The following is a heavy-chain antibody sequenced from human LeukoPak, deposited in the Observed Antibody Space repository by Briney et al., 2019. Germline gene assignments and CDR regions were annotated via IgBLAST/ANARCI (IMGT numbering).Heavy chain of an antibody. Sequence: ASVKVSCKVSGYTLTELSMHLVRQAPGKGPEWMGGFDPEDGETIYAQKFQGRVTMTEDTSTDTAYMELSSLRSEDTAVYYCATAVEWEQFSFDYWGQGTLVTVSS. CDR2: FDPEDGET. J-gene: IGHJ4*02. V-gene: IGHV1-24*01. CDR1: GYTLTELS. D-gene: IGHD1-26*01. CDR3: ATAVEWEQFSFDY.